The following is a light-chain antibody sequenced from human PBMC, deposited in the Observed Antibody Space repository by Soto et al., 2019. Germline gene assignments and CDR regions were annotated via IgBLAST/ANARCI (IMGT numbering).Light chain of an antibody. CDR3: CSYSRSTVV. Sequence: QSALTQPASVSGSPGQSITISCTGTSSDVGGYKFVSWYQQHPGKAPKLMIYEVRNRPSGVSDRFSGSKSGNTASLTISGLQSEDEADYYCCSYSRSTVVFGGGTKLTVL. CDR1: SSDVGGYKF. CDR2: EVR. J-gene: IGLJ2*01. V-gene: IGLV2-14*01.